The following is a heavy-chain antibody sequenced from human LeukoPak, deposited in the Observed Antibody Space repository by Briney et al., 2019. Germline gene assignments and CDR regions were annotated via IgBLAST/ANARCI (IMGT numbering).Heavy chain of an antibody. CDR3: AAQWLLLGAFDI. V-gene: IGHV3-23*01. D-gene: IGHD6-19*01. CDR2: ISGSGDKT. CDR1: GLTFSSFA. Sequence: PGGSLSLSGAASGLTFSSFAMSWVGQAPGRGLEGASGISGSGDKTYYADSVKGRFTISRDNSKNTLYLQMKSLRVEDTAVYYCAAQWLLLGAFDIWGQGTMVTVSS. J-gene: IGHJ3*02.